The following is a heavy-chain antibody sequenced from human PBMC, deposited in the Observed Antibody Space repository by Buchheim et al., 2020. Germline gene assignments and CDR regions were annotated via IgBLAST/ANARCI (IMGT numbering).Heavy chain of an antibody. Sequence: QVQLQESGPGLVKPSETLSLTCTVSGGSISSYYWSWIRQPPGKGLEWIGYIYYSGSTNYNPSLKSRVTISVDTSKNQFSLKLSSVTAADTAVYYCARDRGDDSSGYYWFDPWGQGTL. CDR2: IYYSGST. CDR1: GGSISSYY. CDR3: ARDRGDDSSGYYWFDP. D-gene: IGHD3-22*01. J-gene: IGHJ5*02. V-gene: IGHV4-59*01.